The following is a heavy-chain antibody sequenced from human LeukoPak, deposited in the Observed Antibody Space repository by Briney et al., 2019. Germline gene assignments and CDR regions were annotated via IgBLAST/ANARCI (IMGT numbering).Heavy chain of an antibody. V-gene: IGHV3-23*01. CDR2: VSGSAGST. J-gene: IGHJ4*02. CDR1: GFTFSSYA. Sequence: GGSLRLSCAASGFTFSSYAMSWVRRAPGKGLEWVSGVSGSAGSTYYADSVKGRFTISRDNSKNTLYPQMSSLRAEDTAVYYCAKDTRIPIVGEFDFWGQGTLVTVSS. D-gene: IGHD2/OR15-2a*01. CDR3: AKDTRIPIVGEFDF.